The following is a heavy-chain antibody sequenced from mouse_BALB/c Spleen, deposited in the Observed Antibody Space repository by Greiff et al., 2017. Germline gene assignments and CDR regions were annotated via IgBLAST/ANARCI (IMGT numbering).Heavy chain of an antibody. J-gene: IGHJ1*01. CDR3: ARYGSSGNWYFDV. Sequence: EVMLVESGGGLVQPGGSRKLSCAASGFTFSDYGMAWVRQAPGKGPEWVAFISNLAYSIYYADTVTGRFTISRENAKNTLYLEMSSLRSEDTAMYYCARYGSSGNWYFDVWGAGTTVTVSS. D-gene: IGHD1-1*01. V-gene: IGHV5-15*02. CDR2: ISNLAYSI. CDR1: GFTFSDYG.